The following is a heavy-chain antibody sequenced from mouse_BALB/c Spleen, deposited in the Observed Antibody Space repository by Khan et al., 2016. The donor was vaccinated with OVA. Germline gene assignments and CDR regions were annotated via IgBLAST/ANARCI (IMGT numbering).Heavy chain of an antibody. J-gene: IGHJ2*01. CDR3: ARSKYLARY. CDR1: GYSLTRYG. Sequence: QVQLQQSGPGLVAPSQSLSITCTVYGYSLTRYGVHWVRQPPGKGLEWLGLIWAGGSTNYNWALMSRLSISIDNSKSLVFIIMNSLQTDDTALYYCARSKYLARYWGQGTTLTVSS. V-gene: IGHV2-9*02. D-gene: IGHD3-3*01. CDR2: IWAGGST.